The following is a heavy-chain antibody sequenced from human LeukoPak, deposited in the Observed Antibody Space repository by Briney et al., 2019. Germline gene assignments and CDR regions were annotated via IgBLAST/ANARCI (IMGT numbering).Heavy chain of an antibody. D-gene: IGHD3-10*01. V-gene: IGHV3-30*18. CDR2: ISSDVHNK. CDR3: AKPYGAGDYYVSHEYYFDS. J-gene: IGHJ4*02. Sequence: PGGSLRLSCAASGFTFSSYWMSWVRQAPGKGLEWVAAISSDVHNKFYADSVKGRFTISRDNSKNTVYLHMNNLRAADTAVYYCAKPYGAGDYYVSHEYYFDSWGQGTQVTVSS. CDR1: GFTFSSYW.